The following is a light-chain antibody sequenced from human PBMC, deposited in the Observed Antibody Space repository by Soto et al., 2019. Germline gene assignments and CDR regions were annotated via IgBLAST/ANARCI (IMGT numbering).Light chain of an antibody. V-gene: IGLV2-14*01. Sequence: QSALTQPAAVSGCFGKSITVSCTGTSSDIGVYNSVSWYQYHPGKVPRLLRFEVSDRPSGVSNRFSGSKSGNTASLTISGLQAEDEPDDFCSSYVSGTTFDFATGTKFTVL. CDR2: EVS. J-gene: IGLJ1*01. CDR3: SSYVSGTTFD. CDR1: SSDIGVYNS.